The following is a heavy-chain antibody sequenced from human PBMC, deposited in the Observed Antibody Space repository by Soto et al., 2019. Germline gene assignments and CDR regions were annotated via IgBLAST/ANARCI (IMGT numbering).Heavy chain of an antibody. CDR3: ARSQGSSTSLEIYYYYYYGMDV. Sequence: QVQLVQSGAEVKKPGSSVKVSCKASGGTFSSYAISWVRQAPGQGLEWMGGIIHISETTNYAQKFQGRVTITADESKSTAYMELSSLRSEDTAVYYCARSQGSSTSLEIYYYYYYGMDVWGQGNTVTVSS. J-gene: IGHJ6*02. V-gene: IGHV1-69*01. CDR2: IIHISETT. D-gene: IGHD2-2*01. CDR1: GGTFSSYA.